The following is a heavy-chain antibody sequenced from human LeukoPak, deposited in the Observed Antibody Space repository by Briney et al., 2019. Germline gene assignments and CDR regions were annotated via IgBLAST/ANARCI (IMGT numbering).Heavy chain of an antibody. CDR3: ARSLGDCSSTSCYYYYMDV. J-gene: IGHJ6*03. CDR1: GASISTIISY. Sequence: SETLSLTCTVSGASISTIISYWGWIRQTPGKGLEWIGSIYYSGTTYYNPSLESRVTISIDTSKNQFSVKLTSVTAADTAVYYCARSLGDCSSTSCYYYYMDVWGKGTTVTVSS. CDR2: IYYSGTT. V-gene: IGHV4-39*07. D-gene: IGHD2-2*01.